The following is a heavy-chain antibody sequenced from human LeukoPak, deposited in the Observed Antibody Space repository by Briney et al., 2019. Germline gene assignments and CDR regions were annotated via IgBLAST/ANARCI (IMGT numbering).Heavy chain of an antibody. Sequence: ASVKVSCKASGFTFTNYGFTWVRQAPGQGLEWMGWISAYNGDTNYAQKLQGRVTMTTDTSTGTAYMELRSLGSDDTAVYYCARIAERQLAYFDYWGQGTLVTVSS. V-gene: IGHV1-18*01. CDR1: GFTFTNYG. J-gene: IGHJ4*02. D-gene: IGHD6-13*01. CDR2: ISAYNGDT. CDR3: ARIAERQLAYFDY.